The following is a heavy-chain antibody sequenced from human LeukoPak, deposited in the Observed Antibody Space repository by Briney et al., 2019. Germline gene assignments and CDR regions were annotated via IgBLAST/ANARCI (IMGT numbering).Heavy chain of an antibody. CDR3: ARDSRQWLVDWYFDL. D-gene: IGHD6-19*01. CDR2: TNLHGTAV. Sequence: GGSLRLSCAVSGLSFSNYWMHWVRQAPGKGLVWVARTNLHGTAVDYADPVKGRFTISRDNSKNMLFLQMNSLRVEDTAGYYCARDSRQWLVDWYFDLWGRGTWSLSPQ. J-gene: IGHJ2*01. CDR1: GLSFSNYW. V-gene: IGHV3-74*01.